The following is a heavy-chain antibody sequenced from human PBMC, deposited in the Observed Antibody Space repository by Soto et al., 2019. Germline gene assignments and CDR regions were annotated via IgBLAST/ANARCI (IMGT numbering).Heavy chain of an antibody. V-gene: IGHV4-39*01. CDR2: IYYDEST. J-gene: IGHJ4*02. D-gene: IGHD2-15*01. CDR1: GVSLDSGHYY. CDR3: GKVLIGATRHTDVDS. Sequence: SETLSLTCTVSGVSLDSGHYYWVWIRQSPGKGLAWIASIYYDESTYYNPSLKSRVTISTDKPKDQFSLTLKSVTAADTAVYYCGKVLIGATRHTDVDSWGQGALVTVSS.